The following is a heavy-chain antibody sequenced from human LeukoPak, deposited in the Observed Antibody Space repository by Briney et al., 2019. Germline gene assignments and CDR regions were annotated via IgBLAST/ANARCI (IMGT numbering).Heavy chain of an antibody. D-gene: IGHD2-15*01. CDR2: MSYDGRHI. J-gene: IGHJ3*02. V-gene: IGHV3-30*04. CDR3: ARGYCRGGSCYNWGAFDI. CDR1: EFTLSIYA. Sequence: GGSLRLSCAASEFTLSIYAMHWVRQAPGKGLEWVALMSYDGRHIYYADSVKGRFTISRDNSKNTLYLQTNSLRAEDTAVYYCARGYCRGGSCYNWGAFDIWGQGTMVTVSS.